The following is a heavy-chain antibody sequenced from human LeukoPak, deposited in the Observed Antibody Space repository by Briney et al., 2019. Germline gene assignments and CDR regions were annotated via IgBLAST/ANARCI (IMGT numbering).Heavy chain of an antibody. V-gene: IGHV3-7*03. CDR3: AREPIAAAAATYYYYYYYMDV. Sequence: PGGSLRLSCAASGFTFRTYWMTWVRQAPGKGLEWVANIKQDGSEKYYVDSVKGRYTISRDNAKNSLYLQMNSLRAEDTAVYYCAREPIAAAAATYYYYYYYMDVWGKGTTVTVSS. J-gene: IGHJ6*03. CDR1: GFTFRTYW. CDR2: IKQDGSEK. D-gene: IGHD6-13*01.